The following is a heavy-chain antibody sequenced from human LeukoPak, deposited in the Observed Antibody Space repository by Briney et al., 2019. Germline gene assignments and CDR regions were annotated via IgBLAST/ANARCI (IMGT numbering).Heavy chain of an antibody. CDR3: ARQYYSDRSGYYAYYDF. J-gene: IGHJ4*02. D-gene: IGHD3-22*01. CDR1: GYSISSRS. Sequence: RPSETLSLTCTVSGYSISSRSWSWIRQPPGEGLEWIGYIYYSGSGSTTYNPSLKSRVTTSADTSKNQFSLKLSSLTAADTAVYYCARQYYSDRSGYYAYYDFWSQGTLVTVSS. V-gene: IGHV4-59*11. CDR2: IYYSGSGST.